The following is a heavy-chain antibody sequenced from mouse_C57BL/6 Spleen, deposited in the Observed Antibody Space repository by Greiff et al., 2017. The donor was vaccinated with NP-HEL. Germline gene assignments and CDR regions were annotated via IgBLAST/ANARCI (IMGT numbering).Heavy chain of an antibody. CDR3: ARGGWDLDY. CDR1: GYTFTDYY. CDR2: INPYNGGT. J-gene: IGHJ2*01. Sequence: VQLQQSGPVLVKPGASVKMSCKASGYTFTDYYMNWVKQSHGKSLEWIGVINPYNGGTSYNQKFKGKATLTVDKSSSTAYMELNSLTSEDSAVYYCARGGWDLDYWGQGTTLTVSS. V-gene: IGHV1-19*01. D-gene: IGHD4-1*01.